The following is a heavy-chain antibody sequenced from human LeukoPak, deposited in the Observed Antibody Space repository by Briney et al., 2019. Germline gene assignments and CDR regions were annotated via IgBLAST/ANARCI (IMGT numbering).Heavy chain of an antibody. J-gene: IGHJ3*02. V-gene: IGHV4-59*08. CDR1: GGSISSYY. CDR2: IYYSEST. Sequence: SETLSLTCTVSGGSISSYYWSWIRQPPGKGLEWIGYIYYSESTNYNPSLKSRVTISVDTSKNQFSLKLSSVTAADTAVYYCARYNDYGDWYDAFDIWGQGTMVTVSS. CDR3: ARYNDYGDWYDAFDI. D-gene: IGHD4-17*01.